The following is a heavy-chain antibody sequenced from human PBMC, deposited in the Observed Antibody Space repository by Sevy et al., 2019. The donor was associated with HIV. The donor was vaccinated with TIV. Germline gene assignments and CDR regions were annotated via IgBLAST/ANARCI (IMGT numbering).Heavy chain of an antibody. Sequence: GGSLRLSCSASGFIFDDYAMHWIRQAPGKGLEWVASINWNSNNIGYADSVKGRFTISRDNARNSLYIQMNSLTRADKAFYYCAKGGIGSFWSAIDYWGRGTLVNVSS. CDR1: GFIFDDYA. CDR3: AKGGIGSFWSAIDY. J-gene: IGHJ4*02. V-gene: IGHV3-9*01. D-gene: IGHD1-26*01. CDR2: INWNSNNI.